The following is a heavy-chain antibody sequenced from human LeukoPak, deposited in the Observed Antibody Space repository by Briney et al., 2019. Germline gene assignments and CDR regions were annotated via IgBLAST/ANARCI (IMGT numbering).Heavy chain of an antibody. J-gene: IGHJ4*02. Sequence: ASVKVSCKASGYTFSNYGISWVRQAPGQGLEWMGWISTFNGNAKYAQNFQGRVTMTTDTSTSTAHMELKSLRSDDTAVYYCARSIKQQLVRYYFDYWGQGTLVTVSS. CDR1: GYTFSNYG. CDR2: ISTFNGNA. D-gene: IGHD6-13*01. CDR3: ARSIKQQLVRYYFDY. V-gene: IGHV1-18*01.